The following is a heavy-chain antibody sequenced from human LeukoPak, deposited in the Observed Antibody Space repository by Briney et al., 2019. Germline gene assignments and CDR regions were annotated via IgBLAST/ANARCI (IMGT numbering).Heavy chain of an antibody. V-gene: IGHV3-74*01. CDR3: ARQIGYCISTSCPDAFDI. CDR1: GFTFSSYA. Sequence: PGGSLRLSCAASGFTFSSYAMSWVRQAPGKGLVWVSRINSDGSSTGYADSVKGRFTISRDNAKNTLYLQMNSLRADDTAVYYCARQIGYCISTSCPDAFDIWGQGTMVTVSS. D-gene: IGHD2-2*01. J-gene: IGHJ3*02. CDR2: INSDGSST.